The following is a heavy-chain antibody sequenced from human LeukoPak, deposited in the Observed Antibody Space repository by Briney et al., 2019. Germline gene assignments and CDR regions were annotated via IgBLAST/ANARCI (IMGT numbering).Heavy chain of an antibody. Sequence: GGSLRLSCAASGFTFSTYAMGWVRQAPGKGLEWVSSIKGGGGDPFYADSVKGRFTISRDNSKNTLYLQMNSLRAEDTAVYYCAKRGPSWFGELLGAFDIWGQGTMVTVSS. J-gene: IGHJ3*02. CDR3: AKRGPSWFGELLGAFDI. CDR2: IKGGGGDP. D-gene: IGHD3-10*01. CDR1: GFTFSTYA. V-gene: IGHV3-23*01.